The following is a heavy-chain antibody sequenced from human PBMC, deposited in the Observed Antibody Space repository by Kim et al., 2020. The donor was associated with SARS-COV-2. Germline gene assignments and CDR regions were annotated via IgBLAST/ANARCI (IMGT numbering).Heavy chain of an antibody. CDR2: ISWNSVII. D-gene: IGHD4-4*01. V-gene: IGHV3-9*03. J-gene: IGHJ4*02. CDR1: GFTFDDYP. Sequence: GGSLRLSCAASGFTFDDYPMYWVRQTPGKGLEWVSRISWNSVIIAYADSVKGRFTVSRDNAKNSLYLQMTSLRTDDMAFYYCAKGDYNKYDALDYWGQGTLVTVSS. CDR3: AKGDYNKYDALDY.